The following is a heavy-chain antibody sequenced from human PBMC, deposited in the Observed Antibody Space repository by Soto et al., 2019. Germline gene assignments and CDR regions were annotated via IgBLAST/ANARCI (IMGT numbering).Heavy chain of an antibody. CDR3: ARELGYCSSTSCYKGYYGMDV. Sequence: GSLTLIFAASGLTVSSYGKHGVRQAPGKGLEWVAVIWYDGSNKYYADSVKGRFIISRDNSKNTLYLQMNSLRAEDTAVYYCARELGYCSSTSCYKGYYGMDVWGPGTTVTVSS. D-gene: IGHD2-2*02. V-gene: IGHV3-33*01. J-gene: IGHJ6*02. CDR1: GLTVSSYG. CDR2: IWYDGSNK.